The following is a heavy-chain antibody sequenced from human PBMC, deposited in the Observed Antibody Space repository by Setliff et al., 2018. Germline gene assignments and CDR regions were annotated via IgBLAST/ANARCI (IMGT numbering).Heavy chain of an antibody. CDR3: SRLVRDCTTTSCQRLSGCEY. Sequence: ASVKVSCKASGYTFSDYGITWVRQAPGQGLEWMGWISIYTGNAYYAHKLQGRVTMTTDTSTDTAYLELRSLRSDDTAVYYCSRLVRDCTTTSCQRLSGCEYWGQGTRGTVSS. CDR2: ISIYTGNA. CDR1: GYTFSDYG. V-gene: IGHV1-18*01. D-gene: IGHD2-2*01. J-gene: IGHJ4*02.